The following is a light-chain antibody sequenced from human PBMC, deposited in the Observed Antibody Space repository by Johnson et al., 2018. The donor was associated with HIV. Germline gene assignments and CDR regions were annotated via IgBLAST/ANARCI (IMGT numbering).Light chain of an antibody. Sequence: QSVLTQPPSMSAAPGQKVTISCSGSSSNIGNNSVSWYQQLPGTAPRLLIYENNKRPSGIPDRFSGSKSGTSATLGITGPQPGDEADYYCETWDSRLSGYYVFGSGTRLTVL. V-gene: IGLV1-51*02. CDR3: ETWDSRLSGYYV. CDR2: ENN. J-gene: IGLJ1*01. CDR1: SSNIGNNS.